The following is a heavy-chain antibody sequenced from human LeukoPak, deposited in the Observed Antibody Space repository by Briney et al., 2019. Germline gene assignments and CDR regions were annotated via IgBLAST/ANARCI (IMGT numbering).Heavy chain of an antibody. CDR2: IQHGGGNQ. J-gene: IGHJ4*02. V-gene: IGHV3-30*02. CDR3: AKREAVAAMSDFDY. Sequence: GGSLRLSCAASGFIVNNYYMHWVRQAPGKGLEWVASIQHGGGNQYYVDSVKGRFTISRDNSKNTVYLQMNSLRTEDTAVYYCAKREAVAAMSDFDYWSQGTLVTVSS. D-gene: IGHD6-19*01. CDR1: GFIVNNYY.